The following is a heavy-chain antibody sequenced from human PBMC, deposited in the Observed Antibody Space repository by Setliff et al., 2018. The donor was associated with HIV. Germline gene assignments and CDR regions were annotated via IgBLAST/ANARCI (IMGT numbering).Heavy chain of an antibody. CDR1: GASLTRGYYY. Sequence: SETLSLTCTVSGASLTRGYYYWSWIRQPAGKGLEWIGRIYTTGSTNYNSSLQSRVTISADTSRNHFSLRLGSVTAADTAVYYCARLWAYYDSSGRTAFDIWGQGIMVTVSS. CDR2: IYTTGST. CDR3: ARLWAYYDSSGRTAFDI. J-gene: IGHJ3*02. D-gene: IGHD3-22*01. V-gene: IGHV4-61*02.